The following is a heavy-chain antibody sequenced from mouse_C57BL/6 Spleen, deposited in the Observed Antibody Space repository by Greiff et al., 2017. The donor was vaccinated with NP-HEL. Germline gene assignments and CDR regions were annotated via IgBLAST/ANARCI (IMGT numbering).Heavy chain of an antibody. D-gene: IGHD1-1*01. CDR2: INPSNGGT. J-gene: IGHJ1*03. CDR1: GYTFTSYW. Sequence: QVQLQQPGTELVKPGASVKLSCKASGYTFTSYWMHWVKQRPGQGLEWIGNINPSNGGTNYNEKFKSKATLTVDKSSSTAYMQLSSLTSEDSAVYYCARRRGHYYGSSYDWYFDVWGTGTTVTVSS. CDR3: ARRRGHYYGSSYDWYFDV. V-gene: IGHV1-53*01.